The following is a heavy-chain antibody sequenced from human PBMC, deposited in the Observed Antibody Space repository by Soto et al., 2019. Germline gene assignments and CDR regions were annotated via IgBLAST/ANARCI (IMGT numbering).Heavy chain of an antibody. CDR2: INNDGSNA. CDR3: ARDDPGPDV. CDR1: GFTFSNSW. Sequence: PGGALRLSCRVSGFTFSNSWMHWVRHPPGKGLVWVSRINNDGSNATYADSVKGRFPISIDNAKNTLYKYMNFQRVEDTSVNYCARDDPGPDVWGQGTTVTVSS. J-gene: IGHJ6*02. V-gene: IGHV3-74*01.